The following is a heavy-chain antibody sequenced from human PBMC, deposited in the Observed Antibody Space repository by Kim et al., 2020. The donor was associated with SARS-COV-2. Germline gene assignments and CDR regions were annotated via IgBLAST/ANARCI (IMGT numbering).Heavy chain of an antibody. J-gene: IGHJ5*02. CDR3: VRLRLHAANWFYP. Sequence: ASVKVSCKASGYAFSSYDIHWVRQVSGQKFEWMGWINAGDGDTKYSQRFQDRVTFSRDTSASTAFMELRSLGSQDTAVYYCVRLRLHAANWFYPWGQGTLVTVSS. CDR2: INAGDGDT. V-gene: IGHV1-3*01. CDR1: GYAFSSYD. D-gene: IGHD3-16*01.